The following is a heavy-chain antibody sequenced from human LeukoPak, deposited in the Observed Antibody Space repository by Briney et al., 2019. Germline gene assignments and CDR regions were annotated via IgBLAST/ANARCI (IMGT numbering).Heavy chain of an antibody. CDR3: ARDFRDYRDYVAYFDS. CDR1: GFTFSTYA. Sequence: GGSLRLSCAASGFTFSTYAMHWVRHAPGKGLGWVAFILYDGTNQYYADSLKGRFTISRDNSRNTLYLQMNSLKVKDTAVYYCARDFRDYRDYVAYFDSWGQGTLVTVSS. J-gene: IGHJ4*02. CDR2: ILYDGTNQ. D-gene: IGHD4-17*01. V-gene: IGHV3-30-3*01.